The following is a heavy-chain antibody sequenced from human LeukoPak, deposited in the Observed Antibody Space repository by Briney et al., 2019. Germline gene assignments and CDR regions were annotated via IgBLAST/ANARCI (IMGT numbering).Heavy chain of an antibody. CDR1: GYTFTMYD. Sequence: ASVKVSFKASGYTFTMYDINWVGQATGQGREWMGWMNPNSGNTGYAQKFQGRVTITRNTSISTAYMELSSLRSEDTAVYYCARIDGDSDYWGQGTLVTVSS. CDR3: ARIDGDSDY. V-gene: IGHV1-8*01. D-gene: IGHD4-17*01. CDR2: MNPNSGNT. J-gene: IGHJ4*02.